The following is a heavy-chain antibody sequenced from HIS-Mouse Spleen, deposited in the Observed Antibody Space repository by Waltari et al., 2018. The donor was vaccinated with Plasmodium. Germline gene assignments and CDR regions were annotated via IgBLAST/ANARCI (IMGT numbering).Heavy chain of an antibody. Sequence: EVQLVESGGGLVQPGGSLRLSCAASGFTFSSYWMSWVRQAPGKGLGWVANRKKEGSEKYYVDSGKGRFTISRDNAKNSLYLQMNSLRAEDTAVYYCASSWYWYFDLWGRGTLVTVSS. CDR3: ASSWYWYFDL. J-gene: IGHJ2*01. CDR2: RKKEGSEK. V-gene: IGHV3-7*01. CDR1: GFTFSSYW. D-gene: IGHD6-13*01.